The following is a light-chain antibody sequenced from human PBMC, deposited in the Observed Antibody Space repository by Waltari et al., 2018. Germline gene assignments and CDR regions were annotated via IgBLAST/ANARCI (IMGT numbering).Light chain of an antibody. Sequence: SYELTQPPSVSVAPGQTARITCDGDKIGSKNVHWYQHKPGQAPGLVVYEEGDRPSGIPERFAGSNSGNTAALTISRVDAGDEAEYYCQVWDSGSNHYVFGTVTKVTVL. CDR3: QVWDSGSNHYV. CDR1: KIGSKN. J-gene: IGLJ1*01. CDR2: EEG. V-gene: IGLV3-21*02.